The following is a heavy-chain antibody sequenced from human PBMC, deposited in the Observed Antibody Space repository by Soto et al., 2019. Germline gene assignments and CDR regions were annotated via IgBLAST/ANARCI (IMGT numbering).Heavy chain of an antibody. CDR3: AHALYDYVWGSYRLIRFDP. CDR1: GFSLSTSGVG. D-gene: IGHD3-16*02. V-gene: IGHV2-5*01. J-gene: IGHJ5*02. Sequence: QITLKESGPTLVKPTQTLTLTCTFSGFSLSTSGVGVGWIRQPPGKALEWLALIYWNDDKRYSPSLKSRLTITKDTSKNQVVLTMTNMDPVDTATYYCAHALYDYVWGSYRLIRFDPWGQGTLVTVSS. CDR2: IYWNDDK.